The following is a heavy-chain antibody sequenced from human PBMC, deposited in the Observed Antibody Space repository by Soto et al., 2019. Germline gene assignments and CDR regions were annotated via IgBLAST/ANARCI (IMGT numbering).Heavy chain of an antibody. CDR3: AKDEIRSRGLESDY. Sequence: EVQLLESGGGLVQPGGSLRLSRAASGFTFSSYAMSWVRQAPGKGLEWVSAISGSGGSTYYADSVKGRFTISRDNSKNTLDLQKNSLRAEDTAVYYCAKDEIRSRGLESDYWGQGTLVTVSS. V-gene: IGHV3-23*01. CDR2: ISGSGGST. D-gene: IGHD1-1*01. CDR1: GFTFSSYA. J-gene: IGHJ4*02.